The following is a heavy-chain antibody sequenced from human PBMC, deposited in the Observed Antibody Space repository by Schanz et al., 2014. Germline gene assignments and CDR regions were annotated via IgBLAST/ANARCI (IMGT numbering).Heavy chain of an antibody. CDR2: IPWNGAAI. D-gene: IGHD3-10*01. Sequence: QLLESGGGLAQPGGSLRLSCAASGFTLSNYAMHWVRQAPGKGLEWVSNIPWNGAAIGYAGSVRGRFTISRDSAKNSLYLQMNSLRPEDTALYYCAKGSRSGSKVMDVWGKGTTVIVSS. CDR3: AKGSRSGSKVMDV. V-gene: IGHV3-9*01. J-gene: IGHJ6*03. CDR1: GFTLSNYA.